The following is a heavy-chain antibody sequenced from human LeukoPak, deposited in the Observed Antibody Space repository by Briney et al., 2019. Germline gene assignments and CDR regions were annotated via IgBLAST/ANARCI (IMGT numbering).Heavy chain of an antibody. CDR1: GGSINNNIHY. V-gene: IGHV4-39*07. CDR2: IFYSGQT. D-gene: IGHD1-26*01. Sequence: SETLSLTCTVSGGSINNNIHYWGWIRQPPGKGLEWIGTIFYSGQTYYNPSLKSRVAISVDTSKNQFSLKLRSVTAADTAVYYCAKWTEGGAFDSWGQGTMLIVSS. CDR3: AKWTEGGAFDS. J-gene: IGHJ3*01.